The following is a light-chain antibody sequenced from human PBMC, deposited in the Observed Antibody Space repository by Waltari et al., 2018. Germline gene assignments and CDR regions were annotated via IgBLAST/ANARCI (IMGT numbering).Light chain of an antibody. Sequence: IVITPSPGPMAVALGGGPAINCNSRRYVLYSSNHKNYLAWDQQKPGQPPKLLIYWASTRDTGVPDRYSGSGSATDCTLTIRRLQAVDVAAYDCEQYYSFPVTCGGGTKVWIK. V-gene: IGKV4-1*01. CDR2: WAS. CDR1: RYVLYSSNHKNY. CDR3: EQYYSFPVT. J-gene: IGKJ4*01.